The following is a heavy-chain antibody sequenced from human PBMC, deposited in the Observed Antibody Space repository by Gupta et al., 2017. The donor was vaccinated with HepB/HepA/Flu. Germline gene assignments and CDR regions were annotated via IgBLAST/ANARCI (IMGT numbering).Heavy chain of an antibody. Sequence: QVQLVQSGAEVKKPGASVKVSCKASGYTFTTYDINWVRQAPGQGLEWMGWLNPNTGNAGYAQKFQGRVTSTRDTSINTAYMELSRLRSEDTAIYYCARGKYFYDSSGYFEYWGQGTLVTVSS. V-gene: IGHV1-8*03. CDR2: LNPNTGNA. D-gene: IGHD3-22*01. CDR3: ARGKYFYDSSGYFEY. CDR1: GYTFTTYD. J-gene: IGHJ4*02.